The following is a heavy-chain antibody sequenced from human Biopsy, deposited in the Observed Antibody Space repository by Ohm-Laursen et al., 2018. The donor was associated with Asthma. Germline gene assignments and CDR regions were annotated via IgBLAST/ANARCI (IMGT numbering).Heavy chain of an antibody. CDR3: ARSPYYYGLLGPTRGFGVYAV. CDR1: RGSLRVYV. J-gene: IGHJ3*01. CDR2: INHRGST. V-gene: IGHV4-34*01. Sequence: GTLSLTCGVYRGSLRVYVWSWIRQPPGKGLEWIGEINHRGSTNYNTSLKSRVTLSVDTSKNQFSVKLRSVTAADTAVYYCARSPYYYGLLGPTRGFGVYAVWGHGTLVTVSS. D-gene: IGHD3-10*01.